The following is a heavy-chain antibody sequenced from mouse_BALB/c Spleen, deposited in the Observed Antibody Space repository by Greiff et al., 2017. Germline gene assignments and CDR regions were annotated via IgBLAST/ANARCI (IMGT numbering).Heavy chain of an antibody. CDR2: ISYDGSN. D-gene: IGHD2-1*01. CDR3: ARDNYGNFWFAY. Sequence: EVQLVESGPGLVKPSQSLSLTCSVTGYSITSGYYWNWIRQFPGNKLEWMGYISYDGSNNYNPSLKNRISITRDTSKNQFFLKLNSVTTEDTATYYCARDNYGNFWFAYWGQGTLVTVSA. V-gene: IGHV3-6*02. J-gene: IGHJ3*01. CDR1: GYSITSGYY.